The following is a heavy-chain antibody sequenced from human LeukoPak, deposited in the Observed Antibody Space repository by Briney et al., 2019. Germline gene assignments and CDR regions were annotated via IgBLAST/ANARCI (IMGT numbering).Heavy chain of an antibody. Sequence: QVQLQESGPGLVKPSETLSLTCTVSGGSISSYYWSWIRQPPGKGLERIGYIYYSGSTNYNPSLKSRVTISVDTSKNQFSLKLSSVTAADTAVYYCARMNLEEGDYFDYCGQGTLVTVSS. J-gene: IGHJ4*02. CDR2: IYYSGST. CDR3: ARMNLEEGDYFDY. V-gene: IGHV4-59*01. CDR1: GGSISSYY. D-gene: IGHD5-24*01.